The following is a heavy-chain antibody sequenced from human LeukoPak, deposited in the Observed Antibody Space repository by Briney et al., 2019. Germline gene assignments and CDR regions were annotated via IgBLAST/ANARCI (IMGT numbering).Heavy chain of an antibody. CDR2: IRKDGSQK. Sequence: GGSPRLSCEASGFDFSGFGMHWVRQAPGKGLEWVAFIRKDGSQKWYADSVKGRSAISRDNAKNTLYLQMNSLRAEDTAVYYCARGAWGKRRYFDWLLSSNWFDPWGQGTLVTVSS. D-gene: IGHD3-9*01. CDR3: ARGAWGKRRYFDWLLSSNWFDP. V-gene: IGHV3-30*02. CDR1: GFDFSGFG. J-gene: IGHJ5*02.